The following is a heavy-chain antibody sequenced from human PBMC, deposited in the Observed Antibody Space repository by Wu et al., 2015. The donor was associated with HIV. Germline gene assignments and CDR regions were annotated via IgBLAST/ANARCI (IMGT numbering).Heavy chain of an antibody. CDR2: IIPIFGTS. D-gene: IGHD1-1*01. CDR3: ARTRQQERLYSDDAFDV. Sequence: QVQLVQSGAEVKKPGASVKVSCKASGYTFTSYGISWVRQAPGQGLEWMGGIIPIFGTSNYAQKFQGRVTITADESTGTSYMDLSSLRSEDTALYFCARTRQQERLYSDDAFDVWGQGTLVTVSS. CDR1: GYTFTSYG. J-gene: IGHJ3*01. V-gene: IGHV1-69*01.